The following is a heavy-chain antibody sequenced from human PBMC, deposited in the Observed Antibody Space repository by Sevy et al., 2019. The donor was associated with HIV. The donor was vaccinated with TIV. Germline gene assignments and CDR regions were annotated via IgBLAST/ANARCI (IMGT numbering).Heavy chain of an antibody. Sequence: GGSLRLSCAASGFTFSSYAMHWVRQAPGKGLEWVAVIAYDGSNKYYADHLKGRFTISRDNSKNTLYLQMNSLRAADTAVYYCARGLGLLWFGEGYDYWGQGTLVTVSS. J-gene: IGHJ4*02. V-gene: IGHV3-30-3*01. CDR2: IAYDGSNK. D-gene: IGHD3-10*01. CDR3: ARGLGLLWFGEGYDY. CDR1: GFTFSSYA.